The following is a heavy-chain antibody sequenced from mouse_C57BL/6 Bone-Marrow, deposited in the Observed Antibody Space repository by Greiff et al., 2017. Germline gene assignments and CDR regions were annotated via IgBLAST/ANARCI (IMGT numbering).Heavy chain of an antibody. Sequence: VQLQQSGAELVKPGASVKMSCKASGYTFTTYPIAWMKQNHGKSLAWIGTVHPYNDDTKYNEQFKGKATLTVEKSSSTVYLELCRLTSDDSVVYYCARRDSAGPLAMDYWGQGTSVTVSS. CDR3: ARRDSAGPLAMDY. CDR2: VHPYNDDT. V-gene: IGHV1-47*01. CDR1: GYTFTTYP. J-gene: IGHJ4*01. D-gene: IGHD3-2*02.